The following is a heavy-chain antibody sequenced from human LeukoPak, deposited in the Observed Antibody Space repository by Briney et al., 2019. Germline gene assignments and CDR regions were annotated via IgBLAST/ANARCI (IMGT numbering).Heavy chain of an antibody. J-gene: IGHJ5*02. CDR2: IYYSGST. CDR1: GGSISSYY. CDR3: AREGQYYDILTGYYVHNWFDH. V-gene: IGHV4-59*01. D-gene: IGHD3-9*01. Sequence: ASETLSLTCTVSGGSISSYYWSWIRQPPGKGLEWIGYIYYSGSTNYNPSLKSRVTISVDTSKNQFSLKLSSVTAADTAVYYCAREGQYYDILTGYYVHNWFDHWGQGTLVTVSS.